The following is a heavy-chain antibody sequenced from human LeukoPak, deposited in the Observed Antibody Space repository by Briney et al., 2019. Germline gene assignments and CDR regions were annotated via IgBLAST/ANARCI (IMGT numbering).Heavy chain of an antibody. J-gene: IGHJ4*02. CDR3: ARGQYQLLSTALDY. CDR2: ISSSSSYI. CDR1: GFTFSSYS. V-gene: IGHV3-21*01. Sequence: PGGSLRLSCAASGFTFSSYSMNWVRQAPGKGLEWVSSISSSSSYIYYADSVKGRFTISRDNAKNSLYLQMNSLRAEDTAVYYCARGQYQLLSTALDYWGQGTLVTVSS. D-gene: IGHD2-2*01.